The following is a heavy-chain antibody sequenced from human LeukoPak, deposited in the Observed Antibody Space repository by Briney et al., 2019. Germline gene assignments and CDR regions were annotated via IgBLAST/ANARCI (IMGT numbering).Heavy chain of an antibody. CDR1: GGSISSDY. Sequence: SETLSLTCTVSGGSISSDYWSWIRQPDGKGLEWIGRIYTRGSTNYNPSLKSRVSMSVDTSTNQFSLKLSSVTAADTAVYYCARDSLVHPNRWFDPWGQGTLVIVSS. CDR3: ARDSLVHPNRWFDP. D-gene: IGHD6-13*01. J-gene: IGHJ5*02. CDR2: IYTRGST. V-gene: IGHV4-4*07.